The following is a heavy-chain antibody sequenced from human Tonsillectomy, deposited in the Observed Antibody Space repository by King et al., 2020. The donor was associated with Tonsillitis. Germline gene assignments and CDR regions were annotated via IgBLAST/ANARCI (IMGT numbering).Heavy chain of an antibody. CDR2: IRGKAYGETT. CDR3: TRLTAYYYDS. J-gene: IGHJ4*02. D-gene: IGHD3-9*01. V-gene: IGHV3-49*03. Sequence: VKLVESGGGLVQPGRSLRLSCTASGFIFGDYAMGWFRQAPGKGLEYVGFIRGKAYGETTEYAASVKGRFTISRDDSKIIAYLQMNSLQTEDTAVYYCTRLTAYYYDSWGQGTLVTVSS. CDR1: GFIFGDYA.